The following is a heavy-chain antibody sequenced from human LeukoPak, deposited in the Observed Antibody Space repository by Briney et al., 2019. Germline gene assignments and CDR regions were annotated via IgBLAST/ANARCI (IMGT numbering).Heavy chain of an antibody. Sequence: ASVKVSCKASGYTFTTYDINWVRQATGQGLEWMGWMHPNSGNTGYAQKFQGRVTMTRNTSMSTAYMELNSLRSEDTAVYYCARANYYGSGKKDLDYWGQGTLVTVSS. J-gene: IGHJ4*02. CDR1: GYTFTTYD. CDR2: MHPNSGNT. D-gene: IGHD3-10*01. V-gene: IGHV1-8*01. CDR3: ARANYYGSGKKDLDY.